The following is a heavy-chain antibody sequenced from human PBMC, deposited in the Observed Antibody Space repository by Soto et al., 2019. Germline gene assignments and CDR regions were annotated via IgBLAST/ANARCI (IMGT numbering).Heavy chain of an antibody. CDR3: AKCVGTAGATDYFDY. D-gene: IGHD1-1*01. J-gene: IGHJ4*02. CDR2: ISYDGSNK. Sequence: GGSLRLSCAASGFTFSSYGMQWVRQAPDKGMEWVAVISYDGSNKYYADSVKGRFTIARDNSKNTLYLQMNSLRAEDTAVYYFAKCVGTAGATDYFDYWGQGTLVIVSS. V-gene: IGHV3-30*18. CDR1: GFTFSSYG.